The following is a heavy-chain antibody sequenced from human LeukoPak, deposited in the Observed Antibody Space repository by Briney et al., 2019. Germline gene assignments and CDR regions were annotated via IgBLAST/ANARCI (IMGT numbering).Heavy chain of an antibody. V-gene: IGHV4-59*08. CDR2: IYYSGST. D-gene: IGHD3-10*01. CDR1: GGSIRSYY. CDR3: AGNYYGSGSYYSEDRY. J-gene: IGHJ4*02. Sequence: SETLSLTCTVSGGSIRSYYWSWLRQPPGKGLEWIAYIYYSGSTNYNPSLKSRVTISVDTSKNQFSLKLSSVTAADTAVYYCAGNYYGSGSYYSEDRYWGQGTLVTVSS.